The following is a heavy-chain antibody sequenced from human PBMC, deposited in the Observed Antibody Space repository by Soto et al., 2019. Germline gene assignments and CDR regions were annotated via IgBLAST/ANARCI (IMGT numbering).Heavy chain of an antibody. CDR3: ARELQGLYYFDF. V-gene: IGHV1-3*01. CDR1: GYIFTSYA. CDR2: INAGNGDT. J-gene: IGHJ4*02. Sequence: ASVKVSCKTSGYIFTSYAMHWVRQAPGQRLEWMGWINAGNGDTKYSQKFQGRVTVTRDTSANTAFMELSSLRSEDTAIYYCARELQGLYYFDFWGQGTLVTVSS. D-gene: IGHD4-4*01.